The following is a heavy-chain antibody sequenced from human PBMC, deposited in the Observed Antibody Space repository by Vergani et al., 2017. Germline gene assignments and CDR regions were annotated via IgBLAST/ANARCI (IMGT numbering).Heavy chain of an antibody. CDR1: GGSISSYY. D-gene: IGHD3-16*02. CDR2: IYYSGST. V-gene: IGHV4-59*01. J-gene: IGHJ6*02. Sequence: QVQLQESGPGLVKPSETLSLTCTVSGGSISSYYWSWIRQPPGKGLEWIGYIYYSGSTNYNPSLKSRVTISVDTSKNQFSLKLSSVTAADTAVYYCARDYRGGIASWGQGTTVTVSS. CDR3: ARDYRGGIAS.